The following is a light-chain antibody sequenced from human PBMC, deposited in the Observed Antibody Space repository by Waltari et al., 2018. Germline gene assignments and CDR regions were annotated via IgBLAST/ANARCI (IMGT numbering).Light chain of an antibody. CDR3: CSFVGSYTSV. J-gene: IGLJ3*02. V-gene: IGLV2-11*01. CDR2: DVS. Sequence: QSALTQPRSVSGSPGQSVSISCTGSSTDVGGYHYVSWYQQFPGKAPRLLLFDVSKRSSGVPDRFSGSTAGNTASLTIAGLVPEDEAVYYCCSFVGSYTSVFGGGTKLTVL. CDR1: STDVGGYHY.